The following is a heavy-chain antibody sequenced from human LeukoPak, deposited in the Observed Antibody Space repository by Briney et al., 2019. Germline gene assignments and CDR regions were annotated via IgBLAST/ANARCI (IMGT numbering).Heavy chain of an antibody. J-gene: IGHJ4*02. CDR3: AKDSPLVGATPRYFDY. CDR1: GFTFSSYA. Sequence: GGSLRLSCAASGFTFSSYAMSWVRQAPGKGLEWVSAIRGSGGSTYYADSVKGRFTISRDNSKNTLYLQMNSLRAEDTAVYYCAKDSPLVGATPRYFDYWGQGTLVTVSS. CDR2: IRGSGGST. D-gene: IGHD1-26*01. V-gene: IGHV3-23*01.